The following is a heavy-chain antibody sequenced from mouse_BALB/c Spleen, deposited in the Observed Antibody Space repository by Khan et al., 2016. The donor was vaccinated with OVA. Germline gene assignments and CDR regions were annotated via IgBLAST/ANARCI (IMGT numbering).Heavy chain of an antibody. CDR3: ARGNYYGYALDY. CDR2: ISYSGST. V-gene: IGHV3-2*02. Sequence: EVQLQESGPGLVKPSQSLSLTCTVNGYSITSNYAWNWIRQFPGNKLEWMGYISYSGSTNYNPSLKSRPSITRDTSKNQFFLLLHSVTTDDSATYYCARGNYYGYALDYWGQGTSVTVSS. CDR1: GYSITSNYA. D-gene: IGHD1-1*01. J-gene: IGHJ4*01.